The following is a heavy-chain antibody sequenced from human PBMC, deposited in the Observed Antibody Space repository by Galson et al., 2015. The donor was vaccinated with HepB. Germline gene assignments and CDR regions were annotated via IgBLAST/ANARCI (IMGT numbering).Heavy chain of an antibody. Sequence: SVKVSCKASGYSFTRYSFSWVRQAPGQGLEWMGRISAYNGNTNYAQNFQGRVTMTADTSTNTAYMELRRLTSDDTAVYYCARGGLATIGGPSFDSWGQGTLVTVSS. CDR1: GYSFTRYS. J-gene: IGHJ4*02. D-gene: IGHD5-24*01. CDR3: ARGGLATIGGPSFDS. CDR2: ISAYNGNT. V-gene: IGHV1-18*01.